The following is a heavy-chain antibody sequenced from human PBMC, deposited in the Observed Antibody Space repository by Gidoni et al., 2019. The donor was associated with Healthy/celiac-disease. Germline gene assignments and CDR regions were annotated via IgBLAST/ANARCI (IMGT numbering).Heavy chain of an antibody. J-gene: IGHJ4*02. CDR2: IIPIFGTA. CDR1: GRNFSSYA. CDR3: ARAVDTAMAPLDFDY. D-gene: IGHD5-18*01. V-gene: IGHV1-69*01. Sequence: QVQLVQSGAEVKKPGSSVKVSCKASGRNFSSYAISWVRQAPGQGLEWMGGIIPIFGTANYAQKFQGRVTITADESTSTAYMELSSLRSEDTSVYYCARAVDTAMAPLDFDYWGQGTLVTVSS.